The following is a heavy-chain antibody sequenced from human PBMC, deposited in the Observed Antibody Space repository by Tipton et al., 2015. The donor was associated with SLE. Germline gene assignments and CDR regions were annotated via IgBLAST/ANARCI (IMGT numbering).Heavy chain of an antibody. Sequence: SLRLSCAASEFTFSDYPMHWVRQATGKGLEWVALLSYDGSDQYYADSVKGRFTISRDNAKNSLYLQMNSLRVEDTAIYYCARTSRTIRSDWFDSWGQGTLVTVSS. CDR3: ARTSRTIRSDWFDS. J-gene: IGHJ5*01. V-gene: IGHV3-30*04. CDR1: EFTFSDYP. D-gene: IGHD3-3*01. CDR2: LSYDGSDQ.